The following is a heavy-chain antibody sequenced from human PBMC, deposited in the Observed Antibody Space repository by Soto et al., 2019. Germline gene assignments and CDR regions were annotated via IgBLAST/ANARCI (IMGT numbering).Heavy chain of an antibody. J-gene: IGHJ4*02. V-gene: IGHV3-30*03. D-gene: IGHD3-9*01. Sequence: PGGSLRLSCAASGFTFSSYGMHWVRQAPGKGLEWVAIISYDGSNKYYADSVKGRFTISRDNSKNTLYLQMNSLKASDTATYYCARGAERTVERTVLRHLDWVCGHWGQGTPVTVSS. CDR3: ARGAERTVERTVLRHLDWVCGH. CDR2: ISYDGSNK. CDR1: GFTFSSYG.